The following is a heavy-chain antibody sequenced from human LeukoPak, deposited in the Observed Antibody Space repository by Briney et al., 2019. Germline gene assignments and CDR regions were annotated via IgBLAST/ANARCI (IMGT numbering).Heavy chain of an antibody. CDR3: ARGRSLVRLDV. CDR2: IYYSGST. J-gene: IGHJ6*04. Sequence: SETLSLTCTVSGGSISSSSYYWGWIRQPPGKGLEWIGSIYYSGSTYYNPSLKSRVTISVDTSKNQFSLKLSSVTAADTAVYYCARGRSLVRLDVWGKGTTVTVSS. CDR1: GGSISSSSYY. V-gene: IGHV4-39*01. D-gene: IGHD2-21*01.